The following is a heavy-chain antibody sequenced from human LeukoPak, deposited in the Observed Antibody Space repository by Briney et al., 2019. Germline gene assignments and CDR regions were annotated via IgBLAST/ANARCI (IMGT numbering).Heavy chain of an antibody. Sequence: ASVKVSCKTSGYTFSGYNMHWVRQAPGQGLEWMGWINLNTGGTNYAQKFQGRVTMTRETSVSTVYMELSRLRSDDTAMYYCARALFRGIAPFDYWGQGTWVTVSS. J-gene: IGHJ4*02. CDR3: ARALFRGIAPFDY. D-gene: IGHD3-10*01. V-gene: IGHV1-2*02. CDR2: INLNTGGT. CDR1: GYTFSGYN.